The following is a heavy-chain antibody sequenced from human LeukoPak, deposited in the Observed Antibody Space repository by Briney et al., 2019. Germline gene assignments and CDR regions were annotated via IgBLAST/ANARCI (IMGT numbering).Heavy chain of an antibody. Sequence: TSETLSLTCTVSGGSISSYYWSWIRQPPGKGLEWIGYIYYSGSTNYNPSLKSRVTISVDTSKNQFSLKLSSVTAADTAVYYCARDPCSGSCPPDYWGQGTLVTVSS. J-gene: IGHJ4*02. CDR2: IYYSGST. D-gene: IGHD3-10*02. CDR1: GGSISSYY. CDR3: ARDPCSGSCPPDY. V-gene: IGHV4-59*01.